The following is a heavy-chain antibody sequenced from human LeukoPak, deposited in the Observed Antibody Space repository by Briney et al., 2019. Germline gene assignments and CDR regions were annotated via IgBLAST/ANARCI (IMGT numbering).Heavy chain of an antibody. CDR1: GYTFTSYG. CDR3: ARKPTGYAFDI. Sequence: ASVKVSCKASGYTFTSYGVSWVRQAPGQGLEWMGWISAYNGNTVYAQKLQGRVTLTTETSTTTAYMELRSLRSDDTAMYYCARKPTGYAFDIWGQGRMVTVSS. V-gene: IGHV1-18*01. D-gene: IGHD4-17*01. J-gene: IGHJ3*02. CDR2: ISAYNGNT.